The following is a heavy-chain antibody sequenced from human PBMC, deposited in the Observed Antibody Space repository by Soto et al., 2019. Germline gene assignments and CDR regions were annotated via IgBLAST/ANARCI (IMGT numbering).Heavy chain of an antibody. CDR1: KCNVSSYG. D-gene: IGHD6-19*01. J-gene: IGHJ4*02. V-gene: IGHV3-33*01. Sequence: GGSVRLSGAASKCNVSSYGMHCDRQAPGKGLEWVAVIWYDGGNKYYADSVKGRFTTSRDNSKNTLYLQMNSLRAEDMAVYYCARDGQWLPRDGLRSSYYFDYWGQGTLVTVSS. CDR3: ARDGQWLPRDGLRSSYYFDY. CDR2: IWYDGGNK.